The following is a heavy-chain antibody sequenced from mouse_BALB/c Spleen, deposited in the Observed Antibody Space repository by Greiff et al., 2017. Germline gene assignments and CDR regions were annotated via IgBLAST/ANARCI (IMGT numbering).Heavy chain of an antibody. V-gene: IGHV5-12-1*01. CDR1: GFAFSSYD. Sequence: EVQVVESGGGLVKPGGSLKLSCAASGFAFSSYDMSWVRQTPEKRLEWVAYISSGGGSTYYPDTVKGRFTISRDNAKNTLYLQMSSLKSEDTAMYYCARHDLSTTATYFDVWGAGTTVTVSS. CDR2: ISSGGGST. CDR3: ARHDLSTTATYFDV. D-gene: IGHD1-2*01. J-gene: IGHJ1*01.